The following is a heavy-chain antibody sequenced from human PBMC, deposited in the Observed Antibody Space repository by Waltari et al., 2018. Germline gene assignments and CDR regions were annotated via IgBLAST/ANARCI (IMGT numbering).Heavy chain of an antibody. CDR3: AREGGDYLGG. J-gene: IGHJ4*02. V-gene: IGHV3-21*01. CDR2: ISSSSSYI. Sequence: EVQLVESGGGLVKPGGSLSLPCAASGFTFSSYSMNWVRQAPGKGLEWVSSISSSSSYIYYADSVKGRFTISRDNAKNSLYLQMNSLRAEDTAVYYCAREGGDYLGGWGQGTLVTVSS. CDR1: GFTFSSYS. D-gene: IGHD4-17*01.